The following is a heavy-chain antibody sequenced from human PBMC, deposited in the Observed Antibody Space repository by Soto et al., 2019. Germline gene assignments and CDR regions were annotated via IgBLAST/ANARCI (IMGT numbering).Heavy chain of an antibody. Sequence: EVQLVESGGDLVQPGGSLRLSCAASGFTFSSYWMHWVRQAPGRGLVWVSLIYSGGSSTSYADSVKGRFTISRDDARNTLYLQMNSLRDDDTAVYLCATGGGVEATIFDYWGPGTLVTVSS. CDR1: GFTFSSYW. CDR2: IYSGGSST. D-gene: IGHD5-12*01. V-gene: IGHV3-74*01. J-gene: IGHJ4*02. CDR3: ATGGGVEATIFDY.